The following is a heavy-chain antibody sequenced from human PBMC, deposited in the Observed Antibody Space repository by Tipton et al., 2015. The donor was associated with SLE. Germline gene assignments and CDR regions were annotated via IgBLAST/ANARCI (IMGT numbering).Heavy chain of an antibody. V-gene: IGHV3-23*01. CDR3: ARLGLPISGRGNFDY. J-gene: IGHJ4*02. Sequence: SLRLSCAASGFTFSSYAMSWVRQAPGKGLEWVSAISGSGGSTYYADSVKGRFTISRDNSKNTLYLQMNSLRAEDTAVYYCARLGLPISGRGNFDYWGQGTLVTVSS. D-gene: IGHD5-12*01. CDR1: GFTFSSYA. CDR2: ISGSGGST.